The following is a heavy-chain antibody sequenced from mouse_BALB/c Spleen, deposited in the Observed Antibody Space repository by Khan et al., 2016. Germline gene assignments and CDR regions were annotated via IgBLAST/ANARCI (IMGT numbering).Heavy chain of an antibody. CDR1: GYTFTSYT. CDR3: ARTHER. J-gene: IGHJ2*01. V-gene: IGHV1-4*01. CDR2: IHPSSGYT. Sequence: QVQLQQSGAELARPGASVKMSCKASGYTFTSYTMHWVQQRPGQGLEWIGYIHPSSGYTKYNQKFKDKATLTADKSSSTAYMQLSNLTSEDSAVYYCARTHERWGQGTTLTVSS.